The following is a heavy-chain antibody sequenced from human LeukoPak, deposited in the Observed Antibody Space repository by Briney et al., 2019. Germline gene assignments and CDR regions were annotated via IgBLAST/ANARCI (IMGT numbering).Heavy chain of an antibody. V-gene: IGHV1-2*02. Sequence: ASVKVSCKASGYTFTGYYMHWVRQAPGQGLEWMGWINPNSGGTNYAQKFQGRVTMTRDTSISTAYMELSRLRSDDTAVYYCARDRCSSTSCYRRGPYYYMDVWGKGTTVTVSS. D-gene: IGHD2-2*01. CDR2: INPNSGGT. CDR1: GYTFTGYY. J-gene: IGHJ6*03. CDR3: ARDRCSSTSCYRRGPYYYMDV.